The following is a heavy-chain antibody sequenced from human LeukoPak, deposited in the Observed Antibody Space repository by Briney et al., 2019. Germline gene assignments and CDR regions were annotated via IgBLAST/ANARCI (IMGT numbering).Heavy chain of an antibody. CDR1: GFTFDDYA. CDR2: ISWNSGSI. D-gene: IGHD5-18*01. J-gene: IGHJ6*02. Sequence: GGSLRLSCAASGFTFDDYAMHWVRQAPGKGLEWVSGISWNSGSIGYADSVKGRFTISRDNAKNSLYLQMNSLRAEDTALYYCAKDIGSTGKVRYYRKDGWGQGTTVTVSS. CDR3: AKDIGSTGKVRYYRKDG. V-gene: IGHV3-9*01.